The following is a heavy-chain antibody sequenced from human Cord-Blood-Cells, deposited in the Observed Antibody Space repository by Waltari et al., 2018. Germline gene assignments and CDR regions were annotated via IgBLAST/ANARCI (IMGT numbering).Heavy chain of an antibody. CDR3: ARGARNWNYPNWFDP. CDR2: IYYSGST. J-gene: IGHJ5*02. D-gene: IGHD1-7*01. V-gene: IGHV4-59*11. CDR1: GGSISSHY. Sequence: QVQLQESGPGLVKPSETLSLTCPVSGGSISSHYWSWIRQPPGKGLEWIGYIYYSGSTNYNPSLKSRVTISVDTSKNQFSLKLSSVTAADTAVYYCARGARNWNYPNWFDPWGQGTLVTVSS.